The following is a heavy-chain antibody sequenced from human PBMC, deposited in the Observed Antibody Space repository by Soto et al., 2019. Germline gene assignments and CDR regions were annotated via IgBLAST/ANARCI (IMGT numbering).Heavy chain of an antibody. Sequence: GGSLRLSCAAAQFTFSSFAMTWVRQAPGKGLEWVSFISETGDSLSYAESVKGRFTISRDNSNNRLYLQMSSLRPEDTAVDYCVKGGWLDYWGQGALVTVSS. CDR2: ISETGDSL. CDR1: QFTFSSFA. J-gene: IGHJ4*02. D-gene: IGHD3-10*01. V-gene: IGHV3-23*01. CDR3: VKGGWLDY.